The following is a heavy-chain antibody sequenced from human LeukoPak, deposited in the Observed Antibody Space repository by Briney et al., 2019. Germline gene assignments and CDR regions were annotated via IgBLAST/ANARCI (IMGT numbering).Heavy chain of an antibody. J-gene: IGHJ3*02. D-gene: IGHD3-22*01. V-gene: IGHV3-23*01. CDR2: ISGSGGST. CDR3: AKALRPTYYYDSSGYPDAFDI. Sequence: GGSLRPSYAASGFTFSSYAMSWVRQAPGKGLEWVSAISGSGGSTYYADSVKGRFTISRDNSKNTLYLQMNSLRAEDTAVYYCAKALRPTYYYDSSGYPDAFDIWGQGTMVTVSS. CDR1: GFTFSSYA.